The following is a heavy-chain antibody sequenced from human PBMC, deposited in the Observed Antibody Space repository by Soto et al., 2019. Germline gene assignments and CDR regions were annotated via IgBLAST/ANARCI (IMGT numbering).Heavy chain of an antibody. V-gene: IGHV1-69*01. CDR2: IIPIFGTT. CDR3: AGGPKVVVVAATGYYYYYGMAV. CDR1: GGTFSSYG. J-gene: IGHJ6*02. D-gene: IGHD2-15*01. Sequence: VQLVQSGAEVKKPGSSVKVSCKASGGTFSSYGINWVRQAPGQGLEWMGGIIPIFGTTYYAQRFQDRVTITADESTSTAYMELSSLRSEDTAVYYCAGGPKVVVVAATGYYYYYGMAVWGQWTTVTVSS.